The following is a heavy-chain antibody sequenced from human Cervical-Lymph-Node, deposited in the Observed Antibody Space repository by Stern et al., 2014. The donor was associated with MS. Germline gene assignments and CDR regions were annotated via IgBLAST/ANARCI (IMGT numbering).Heavy chain of an antibody. D-gene: IGHD6-13*01. CDR3: AKGFSSSWYGGRWFDP. CDR2: IYHSGGT. V-gene: IGHV4-59*08. J-gene: IGHJ5*02. Sequence: QVQLVQSGPGLVKPSETLSLTCTVSGGSISSHYWSWIRQPPGKGLEWIGYIYHSGGTNYNPSLASRVTISLDTSKNQFSLKLTSGTAADTAVYYCAKGFSSSWYGGRWFDPWGQGTLVTVSS. CDR1: GGSISSHY.